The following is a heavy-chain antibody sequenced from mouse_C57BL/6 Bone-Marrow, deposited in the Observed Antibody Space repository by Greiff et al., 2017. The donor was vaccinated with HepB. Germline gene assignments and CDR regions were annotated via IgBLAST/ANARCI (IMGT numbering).Heavy chain of an antibody. D-gene: IGHD1-1*01. Sequence: VKLMESGAELVKPGASVKLSCKASGYTFTEYTIHWVKQRSGQGLEWIGWFYPGSGSIKYNEKFKDKATLTADKSSSTVYMELSRLTSEDSAVYFCARHEGRSSRFAYWGQGTLVTVSA. CDR1: GYTFTEYT. CDR3: ARHEGRSSRFAY. V-gene: IGHV1-62-2*01. J-gene: IGHJ3*01. CDR2: FYPGSGSI.